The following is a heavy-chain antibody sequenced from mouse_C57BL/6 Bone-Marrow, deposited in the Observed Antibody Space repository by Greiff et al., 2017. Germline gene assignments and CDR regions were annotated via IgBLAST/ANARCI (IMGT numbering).Heavy chain of an antibody. CDR1: GYTFTTYW. Sequence: QVQLQQPGAELVKPGASVKLSCKASGYTFTTYWLQWLKQRPGQGLEWIGEIDPSDGYTNYNQKFKGKATSTVDTSSSTAYMQLSSLTSEDSAVYYCARFEYYGGSYEVAYWGQGTLVTVSA. CDR2: IDPSDGYT. D-gene: IGHD1-1*01. V-gene: IGHV1-50*01. CDR3: ARFEYYGGSYEVAY. J-gene: IGHJ3*01.